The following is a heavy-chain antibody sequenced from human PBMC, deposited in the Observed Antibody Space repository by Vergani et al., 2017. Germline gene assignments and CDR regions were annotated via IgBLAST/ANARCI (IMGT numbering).Heavy chain of an antibody. D-gene: IGHD5-24*01. CDR3: VRREGHNQAPFDN. Sequence: EVQLVESGGGVARPGGSLRLSCVGSGFAFGDFGMSRVRKVPGKGLVWVAGINWNGGTTSYGDPVTGRFTISRDNAKNSLYLQMNSLRDGDTALYYCVRREGHNQAPFDNWGQGTLVIVSS. J-gene: IGHJ4*02. CDR1: GFAFGDFG. CDR2: INWNGGTT. V-gene: IGHV3-20*04.